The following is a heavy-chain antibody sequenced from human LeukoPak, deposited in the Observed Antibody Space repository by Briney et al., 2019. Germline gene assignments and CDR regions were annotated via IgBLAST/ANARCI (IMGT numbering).Heavy chain of an antibody. CDR1: GYTVTSYG. CDR2: ISAYNGNT. D-gene: IGHD3-22*01. J-gene: IGHJ4*02. CDR3: ARHRRSDYYDSSGYPTDY. V-gene: IGHV1-18*01. Sequence: ASVKVSCKASGYTVTSYGISWVRQAPGQGLEWMGWISAYNGNTNYAQKLQGRVTMTTDTSTSTAYMELRSLRSDDTAVYYCARHRRSDYYDSSGYPTDYWGQGTLVTVSS.